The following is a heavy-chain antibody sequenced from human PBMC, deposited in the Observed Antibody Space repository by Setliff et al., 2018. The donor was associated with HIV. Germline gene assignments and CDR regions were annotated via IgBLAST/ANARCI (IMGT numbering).Heavy chain of an antibody. D-gene: IGHD3-22*01. CDR2: INPSGGST. CDR3: AREIGNYYDSSGYYTQTASFDY. J-gene: IGHJ4*02. CDR1: GYSFTTFC. V-gene: IGHV1-46*01. Sequence: GASVKVSCKASGYSFTTFCISWVRQAPGQGLEWMGLINPSGGSTSYAQKFQGRVTMTRDTSTSTVYMELSSLRSEDTAVYYCAREIGNYYDSSGYYTQTASFDYWGQGTLVTVSS.